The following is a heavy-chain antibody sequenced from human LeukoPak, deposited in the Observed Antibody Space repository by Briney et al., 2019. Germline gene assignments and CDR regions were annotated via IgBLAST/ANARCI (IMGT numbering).Heavy chain of an antibody. CDR3: ARTNSPYYCGGDCYSDYYYYMDV. CDR2: INRSGST. J-gene: IGHJ6*03. Sequence: SETLSLTCAVYGGSFSGYYWSWIRQPPGKGLEWIGEINRSGSTNYNPSLKSRVTMSVDTSKNQFSLKLSSVTAADTAVYYCARTNSPYYCGGDCYSDYYYYMDVWGKGTTVIVSS. D-gene: IGHD2-21*02. V-gene: IGHV4-34*01. CDR1: GGSFSGYY.